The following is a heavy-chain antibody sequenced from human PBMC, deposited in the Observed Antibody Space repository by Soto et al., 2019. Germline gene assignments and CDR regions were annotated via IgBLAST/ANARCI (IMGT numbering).Heavy chain of an antibody. CDR2: ISYDGSNK. D-gene: IGHD1-20*01. CDR1: GFTFISYA. J-gene: IGHJ4*02. Sequence: PWGSLRLSCAASGFTFISYAMHFFRQAPGKGLEWVAVISYDGSNKYYADSVKGRFTISRDNSKNTLYLQMNSLRAEDTAVYYCARDRYNWNPIYWGQGTLVTVSS. V-gene: IGHV3-30-3*01. CDR3: ARDRYNWNPIY.